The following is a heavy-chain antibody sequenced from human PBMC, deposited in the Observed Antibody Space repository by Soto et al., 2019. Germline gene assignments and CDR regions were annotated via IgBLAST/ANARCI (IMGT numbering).Heavy chain of an antibody. V-gene: IGHV4-39*01. J-gene: IGHJ4*02. Sequence: QLQLQESGPGLVKPSETLSLTCTVSGGSITRNNHYWGWIRQSPGKGLEWIGNILHRGNTNYKPSLKSRVTMSVETSKNQFSLKMSSVTAADTAVYYCARLGSSGWYQGSYFDYWGQGTLVTVSS. CDR2: ILHRGNT. CDR3: ARLGSSGWYQGSYFDY. D-gene: IGHD6-19*01. CDR1: GGSITRNNHY.